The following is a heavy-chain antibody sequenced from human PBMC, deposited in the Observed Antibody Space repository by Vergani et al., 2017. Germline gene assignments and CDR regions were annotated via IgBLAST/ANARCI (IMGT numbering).Heavy chain of an antibody. D-gene: IGHD3-9*01. V-gene: IGHV3-7*01. CDR3: ARDQLRYFDWSPGDY. Sequence: EVQLVESGGGLVQPGGSLRLSCAASGFTFSSYWMSWVRQAPGKGLEWVANIKQYGSEKYYVDSVKGRFTISRDNAKNSLYLQMNSLRAEDTAVYYCARDQLRYFDWSPGDYWGQGTLVTVSS. J-gene: IGHJ4*02. CDR1: GFTFSSYW. CDR2: IKQYGSEK.